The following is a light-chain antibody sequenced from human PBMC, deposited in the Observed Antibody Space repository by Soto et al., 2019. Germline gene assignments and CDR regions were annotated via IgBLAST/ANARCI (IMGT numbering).Light chain of an antibody. CDR1: SSDVGGYNY. CDR2: EVS. J-gene: IGLJ1*01. Sequence: QSALTPPASVSGSPGHSITISRTGSSSDVGGYNYVSWYQQHPGKAPKLRIYEVSNRPSGVSNRFSGSKSGDTASLTISGLQAEDEADYYCSSYTSSSAYGFGTGTKVTVL. V-gene: IGLV2-14*01. CDR3: SSYTSSSAYG.